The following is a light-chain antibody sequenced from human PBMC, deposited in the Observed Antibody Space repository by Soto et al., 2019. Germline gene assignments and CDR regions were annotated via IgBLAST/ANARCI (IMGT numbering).Light chain of an antibody. Sequence: QSVLTQPASVSGSPGQSIAISCTGVRTDVADGYDYVSWYQQHPSQDPQIIIYDVSNRPSGVSDRFSGSKSGNTASLTISGLQAEDEAEYYCTSYTSSTPFYGFGTGTKVTVL. J-gene: IGLJ1*01. CDR2: DVS. V-gene: IGLV2-14*03. CDR3: TSYTSSTPFYG. CDR1: RTDVADGYDY.